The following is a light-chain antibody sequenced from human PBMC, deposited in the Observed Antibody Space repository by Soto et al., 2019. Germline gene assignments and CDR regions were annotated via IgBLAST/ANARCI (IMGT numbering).Light chain of an antibody. CDR1: SSDIGAYNY. CDR3: CSYAGSNNLI. CDR2: EVS. Sequence: QSALTQPPSASGSPGQSVTISCTGTSSDIGAYNYFSWYQQYPGKAPKLMIFEVSKRPSGVPDRFSGSKSGNTASLTVSGLQAEDEADYYCCSYAGSNNLIFGTGTKVTVL. V-gene: IGLV2-8*01. J-gene: IGLJ1*01.